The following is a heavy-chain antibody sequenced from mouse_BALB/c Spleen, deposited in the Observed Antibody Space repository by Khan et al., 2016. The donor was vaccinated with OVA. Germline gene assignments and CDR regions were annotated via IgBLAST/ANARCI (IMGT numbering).Heavy chain of an antibody. CDR2: ISNGGSYT. D-gene: IGHD1-1*01. CDR3: ARHRFTSPAAWLAY. J-gene: IGHJ3*01. Sequence: EVELVESGGDLVKPGGSLKLSCEASGFTFSSYGMSWVRQTPDKRLEWVATISNGGSYTYYPDIVKGRLTISRDNAKNTLDLQMRSMKSEDKAMYYCARHRFTSPAAWLAYWGQGTRVTVSA. CDR1: GFTFSSYG. V-gene: IGHV5-6*01.